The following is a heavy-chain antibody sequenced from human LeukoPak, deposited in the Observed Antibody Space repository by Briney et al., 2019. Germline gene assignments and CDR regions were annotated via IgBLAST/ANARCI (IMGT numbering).Heavy chain of an antibody. CDR2: ISGSGGST. V-gene: IGHV3-23*01. CDR3: AKGSRDYVWGSYRGSDAFDI. CDR1: GFTFSSYA. D-gene: IGHD3-16*02. Sequence: PGGSLRLSCAASGFTFSSYAMSWVRQAPGKGLEWVSAISGSGGSTYYADSVKGRFTISRDNSKNTLYLQMNSLRAEDTAVYYCAKGSRDYVWGSYRGSDAFDIWGQGTMVTVSS. J-gene: IGHJ3*02.